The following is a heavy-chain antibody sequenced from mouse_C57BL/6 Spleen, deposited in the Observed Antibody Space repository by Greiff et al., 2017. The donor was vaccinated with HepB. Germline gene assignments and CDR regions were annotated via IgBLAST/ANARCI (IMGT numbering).Heavy chain of an antibody. CDR3: ARDTTVPYYFDY. CDR1: GYTFTDYN. J-gene: IGHJ3*01. V-gene: IGHV1-22*01. D-gene: IGHD1-1*01. Sequence: EVQLQQSGPELVKPGASVKMSCKASGYTFTDYNMHWVKQSHGKSLEWIGYINPNNGGTSYNQKFKGKATLTVNKSSSTAYMELRSLTSEDSAVYYCARDTTVPYYFDYWGQGTLVTVSA. CDR2: INPNNGGT.